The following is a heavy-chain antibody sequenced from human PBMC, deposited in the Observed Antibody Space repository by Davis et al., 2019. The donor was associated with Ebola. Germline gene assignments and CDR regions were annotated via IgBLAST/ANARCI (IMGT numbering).Heavy chain of an antibody. CDR1: GYTFTSYY. Sequence: AASVKVSCKASGYTFTSYYMHWVRQAPGQGLEWMGIINPSGGSTSYAQKFQGRVTMTRDTSTSTVYMELRNLRSDDTAVYYCARESTTVTTGWFDPWGQGTLVTVSS. D-gene: IGHD4-17*01. V-gene: IGHV1-46*01. CDR3: ARESTTVTTGWFDP. J-gene: IGHJ5*02. CDR2: INPSGGST.